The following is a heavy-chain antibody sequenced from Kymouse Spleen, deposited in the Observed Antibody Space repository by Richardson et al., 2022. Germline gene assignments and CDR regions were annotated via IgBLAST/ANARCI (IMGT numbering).Heavy chain of an antibody. V-gene: IGHV4-34*01. CDR1: GGSFSGYY. CDR3: ARGPYYYGSGSYYNYYYYGMDV. D-gene: IGHD3-10*01. Sequence: QVQLQQWGAGLLKPSETLSLTCAVYGGSFSGYYWSWIRQPPGKGLEWIGEINHSGSTNYNPSLKSRVTISVDTSKNQFSLKLSSVTAADTAVYYCARGPYYYGSGSYYNYYYYGMDVWGQGTTVTVSS. CDR2: INHSGST. J-gene: IGHJ6*02.